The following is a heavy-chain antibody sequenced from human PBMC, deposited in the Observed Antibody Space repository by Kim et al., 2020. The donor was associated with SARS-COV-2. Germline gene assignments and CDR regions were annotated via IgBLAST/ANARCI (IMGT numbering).Heavy chain of an antibody. CDR1: GFTFSSYG. CDR3: AKLMRAAAGTAYYYYYGMDV. J-gene: IGHJ6*02. V-gene: IGHV3-30*18. Sequence: GGSLRLSCAASGFTFSSYGMHWVRQAPGKGLEWVAVISYDGSNKYYADSVKGRFTISRDNSKNTLYLQMNSLRAEDTAVYYCAKLMRAAAGTAYYYYYGMDVWGQGTTVTVSS. D-gene: IGHD6-13*01. CDR2: ISYDGSNK.